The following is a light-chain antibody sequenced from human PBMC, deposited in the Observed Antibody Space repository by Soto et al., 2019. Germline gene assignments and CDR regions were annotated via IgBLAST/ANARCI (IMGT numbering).Light chain of an antibody. Sequence: EIVLTQSPGTLSLSPGERATLSCRASQSVSSNYLAWYQQKPGQAPRLRIYGASSRATGTPDRFSGSGSGTDFTLTISRLEPEDFAVYHCQQYITAPETFGQGTKVEIK. CDR3: QQYITAPET. V-gene: IGKV3-20*01. CDR1: QSVSSNY. CDR2: GAS. J-gene: IGKJ1*01.